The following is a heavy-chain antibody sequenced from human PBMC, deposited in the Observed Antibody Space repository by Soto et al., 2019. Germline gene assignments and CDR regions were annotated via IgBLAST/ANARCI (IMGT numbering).Heavy chain of an antibody. CDR1: GFTFSSYA. CDR2: LSDSGGHT. Sequence: GGSLRLSCAGSGFTFSSYAMTWVRQAPGKGLEWVSTLSDSGGHTYYADSVKGRFTISRDNPKNTLYLQMNSLRAEDTAVYYCAKDSQSVSASPPRLYGMDVWGHGTTVTVS. D-gene: IGHD3-3*01. J-gene: IGHJ6*02. V-gene: IGHV3-23*01. CDR3: AKDSQSVSASPPRLYGMDV.